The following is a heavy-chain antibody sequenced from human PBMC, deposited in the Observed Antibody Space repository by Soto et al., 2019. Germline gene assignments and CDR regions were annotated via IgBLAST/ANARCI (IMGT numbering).Heavy chain of an antibody. CDR3: ARDLGTHYYDSSGYYPVAD. D-gene: IGHD3-22*01. V-gene: IGHV1-18*01. J-gene: IGHJ4*02. CDR2: ISAYNGNT. Sequence: GASVKVSCKASGYTFTSYGISWVRQAPGQGLEWMGWISAYNGNTNYAQKLQGRVTMTTDTSTSTAYMELRSLRSDDTAVYYCARDLGTHYYDSSGYYPVADWGQRTLVTVSS. CDR1: GYTFTSYG.